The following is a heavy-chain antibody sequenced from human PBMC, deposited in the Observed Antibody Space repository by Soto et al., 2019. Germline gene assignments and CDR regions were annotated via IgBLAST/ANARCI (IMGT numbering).Heavy chain of an antibody. CDR2: IYHSGST. D-gene: IGHD4-17*01. V-gene: IGHV4-4*02. J-gene: IGHJ3*02. CDR1: GGVMSTGDC. CDR3: ARFMTMVTNLAFDI. Sequence: SETLCLTCGGSGGVMSTGDCWGWGRQPPGKGLEWIGEIYHSGSTNYSPSLKSRVTISVDKSKNQFSLRLSSVTAADTAVYYCARFMTMVTNLAFDIWGQGTMVT.